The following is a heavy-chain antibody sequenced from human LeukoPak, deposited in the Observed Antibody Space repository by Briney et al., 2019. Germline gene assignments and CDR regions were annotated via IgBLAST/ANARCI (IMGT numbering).Heavy chain of an antibody. CDR2: IYYSGST. J-gene: IGHJ4*02. V-gene: IGHV4-59*08. CDR1: GGSISSYY. Sequence: SETLSLTCTVSGGSISSYYWSWIRQPPGKGLEWIGYIYYSGSTNYNPSLKSRVTISVDTSKNQFSLKLSSVTAADTAVYYCARHALARLGELSLAVDYWGQGTLVTVSS. CDR3: ARHALARLGELSLAVDY. D-gene: IGHD3-16*02.